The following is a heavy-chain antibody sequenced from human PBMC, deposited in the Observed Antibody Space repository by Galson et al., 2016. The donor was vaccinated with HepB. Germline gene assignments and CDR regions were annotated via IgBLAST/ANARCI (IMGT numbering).Heavy chain of an antibody. CDR3: TRDDSMVRGVIIRIGGPHY. CDR2: ISAYNGNT. V-gene: IGHV1-18*04. J-gene: IGHJ4*02. D-gene: IGHD3-10*01. CDR1: GYTFNTYG. Sequence: SVKVSCKASGYTFNTYGISWVRQAPGQGLEWMGWISAYNGNTNYAQKLHGRVTMTTDTSTSTVYMELRSLRADDTAVYYCTRDDSMVRGVIIRIGGPHYWGQGTLVTVSS.